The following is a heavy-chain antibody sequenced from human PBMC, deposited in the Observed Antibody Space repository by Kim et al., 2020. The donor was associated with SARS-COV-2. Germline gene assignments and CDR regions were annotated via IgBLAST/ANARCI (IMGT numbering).Heavy chain of an antibody. CDR3: ARQRSSSWSGYYFDY. CDR1: GYTFTSYG. D-gene: IGHD6-13*01. Sequence: ASVKVSCKASGYTFTSYGISWVRQAPGQGLEWMGWISAYNGNTNYAQKLQGRVTMTTDTSTSTAYMELRSLRSDDTAVYYCARQRSSSWSGYYFDYWGQGTLVTVSS. CDR2: ISAYNGNT. V-gene: IGHV1-18*01. J-gene: IGHJ4*02.